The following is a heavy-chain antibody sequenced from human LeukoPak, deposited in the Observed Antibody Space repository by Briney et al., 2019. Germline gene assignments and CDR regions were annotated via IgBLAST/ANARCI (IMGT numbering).Heavy chain of an antibody. V-gene: IGHV4-39*07. CDR1: GGSISSSRYY. J-gene: IGHJ4*02. CDR2: INHSGST. CDR3: ARGYDSSGYYPWYFDY. Sequence: PSETLSLTCTVSGGSISSSRYYWGWIRQPPGKGLEWIGEINHSGSTNYNPSLKSRVTISVDTSKNQFSLKLSSVTAADTAVYYCARGYDSSGYYPWYFDYWGQGTLVTVSS. D-gene: IGHD3-22*01.